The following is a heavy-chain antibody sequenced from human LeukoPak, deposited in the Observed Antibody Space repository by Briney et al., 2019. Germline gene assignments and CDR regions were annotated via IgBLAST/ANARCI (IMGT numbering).Heavy chain of an antibody. V-gene: IGHV4-39*07. J-gene: IGHJ5*02. CDR3: ARTFRFQGNWFDP. D-gene: IGHD2/OR15-2a*01. CDR2: IYYSGNT. Sequence: PSETLSLTCSVSGGSIRSTTYYWGWIRQPPGKGLEWIGSIYYSGNTYYSPSLMSRVTISVDTSKNQFSLNLSSVTAADTAVYYCARTFRFQGNWFDPWGQGTLVTVSS. CDR1: GGSIRSTTYY.